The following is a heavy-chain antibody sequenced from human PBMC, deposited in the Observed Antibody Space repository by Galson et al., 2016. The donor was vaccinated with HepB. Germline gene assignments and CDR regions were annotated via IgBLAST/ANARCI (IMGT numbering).Heavy chain of an antibody. CDR2: ISESGTT. CDR1: GGSFSGFY. CDR3: ARYDLYYGMDV. V-gene: IGHV4-34*01. J-gene: IGHJ6*02. Sequence: SETLSLTCAVYGGSFSGFYWSWIRQPPGKGLEWIGEISESGTTNYNPSLKSRVSISVDTSKSQFSLKLDSVTAADTAVYYCARYDLYYGMDVWGQGTTVTVSS. D-gene: IGHD3-16*01.